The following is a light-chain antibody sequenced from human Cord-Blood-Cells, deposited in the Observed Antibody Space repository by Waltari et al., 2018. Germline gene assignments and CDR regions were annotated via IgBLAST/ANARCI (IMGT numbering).Light chain of an antibody. Sequence: QSARTQPASVSGSPGQSITISCTGTSSAVAGDNYVSWYQQHPGKAPKLMIYDVSKRPSGVSNRFSGSKSGNTASLTISGLQAEDEADYYCSSYTSSSTYVFGTGTKVTVL. CDR3: SSYTSSSTYV. CDR2: DVS. V-gene: IGLV2-14*01. J-gene: IGLJ1*01. CDR1: SSAVAGDNY.